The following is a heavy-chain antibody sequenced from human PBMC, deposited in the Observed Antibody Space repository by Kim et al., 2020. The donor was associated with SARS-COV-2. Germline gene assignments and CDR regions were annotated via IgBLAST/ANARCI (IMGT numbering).Heavy chain of an antibody. V-gene: IGHV4-31*02. D-gene: IGHD3-10*01. Sequence: NPSLKSRVTISVDTSKNQFSRKLSSVTAADTAVYYCARSGTMVRGVIIDYWGQGTLVTVSS. CDR3: ARSGTMVRGVIIDY. J-gene: IGHJ4*02.